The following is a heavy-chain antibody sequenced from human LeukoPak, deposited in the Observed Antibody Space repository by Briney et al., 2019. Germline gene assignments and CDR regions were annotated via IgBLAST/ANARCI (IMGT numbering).Heavy chain of an antibody. Sequence: GSSVKVSCKASGGTFSSYAISWVRQAPGQGLEWMGGIIPIFGTANYAQKLQGRVTMTTDTSTSTAYMELRSLRSDDTAVYYCARDQTSGYRSYYLDYWGQGTLVTVSS. CDR3: ARDQTSGYRSYYLDY. D-gene: IGHD3-22*01. CDR1: GGTFSSYA. J-gene: IGHJ4*02. V-gene: IGHV1-69*05. CDR2: IIPIFGTA.